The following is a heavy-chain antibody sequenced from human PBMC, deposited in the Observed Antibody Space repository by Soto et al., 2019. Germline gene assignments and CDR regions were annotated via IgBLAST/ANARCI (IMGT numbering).Heavy chain of an antibody. V-gene: IGHV3-33*01. Sequence: VQLVESGGGVVQPGRSLRLSCAASGFTFSSYGMHWVRQAPGKGLEWVAVIWYDGSNKYYADSVKGRFTISRDNSKNTLYLQMNSLRAEDTAVYYCARDRRLVGATDYWGQGTLVTVSS. J-gene: IGHJ4*02. D-gene: IGHD1-26*01. CDR1: GFTFSSYG. CDR2: IWYDGSNK. CDR3: ARDRRLVGATDY.